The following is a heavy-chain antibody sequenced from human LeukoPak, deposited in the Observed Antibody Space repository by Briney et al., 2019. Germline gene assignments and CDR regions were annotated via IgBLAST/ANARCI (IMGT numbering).Heavy chain of an antibody. D-gene: IGHD6-6*01. V-gene: IGHV4-34*01. CDR2: INHSGYT. CDR1: GGSFSGYL. CDR3: ARHEFGSSSAAFDS. Sequence: SETLSLTCAVHGGSFSGYLWSWIRQPPGKGLEYIGEINHSGYTTYNPSLKSRGTISVDTSKNQFSLNMISVTAADTAVYYCARHEFGSSSAAFDSWGQGTMVIVSS. J-gene: IGHJ3*01.